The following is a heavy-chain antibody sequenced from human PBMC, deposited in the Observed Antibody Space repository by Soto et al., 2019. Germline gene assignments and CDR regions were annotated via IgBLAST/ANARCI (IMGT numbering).Heavy chain of an antibody. Sequence: PSETLSLTCAVYDESFIDYYWICIRHPPFKWLEWIVEINHSGSTNYNPSLKSRVTMSVDTSKSQFSLRVNSVTAADTAVYYCARGLSPPYYFDYWGQGTLVTVSS. V-gene: IGHV4-34*01. CDR1: DESFIDYY. CDR2: INHSGST. D-gene: IGHD3-16*02. CDR3: ARGLSPPYYFDY. J-gene: IGHJ4*02.